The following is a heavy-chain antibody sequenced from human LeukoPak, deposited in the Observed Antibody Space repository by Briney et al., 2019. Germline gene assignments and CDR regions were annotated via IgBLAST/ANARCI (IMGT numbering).Heavy chain of an antibody. D-gene: IGHD1-26*01. V-gene: IGHV3-30*03. Sequence: PGRSLRLSCAASGFTFSNYDMHWVRQAPGKGLEWVAVISYDGSNRHYADSVKGRFTISRDNAKNSLYLQMNSLRDEDTAVYYCARDRSGSYLVPIDYWGQGTLVTVSS. CDR2: ISYDGSNR. CDR1: GFTFSNYD. CDR3: ARDRSGSYLVPIDY. J-gene: IGHJ4*02.